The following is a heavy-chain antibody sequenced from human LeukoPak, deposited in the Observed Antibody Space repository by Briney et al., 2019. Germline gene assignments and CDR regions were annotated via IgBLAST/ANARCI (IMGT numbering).Heavy chain of an antibody. CDR3: AKGDRNGWYFDY. Sequence: GGSLRLSCAGSGYTFDDHGMSWVRQAPGEGLEWVAGINWDGDSTGYADSVKGRFTISRDNAKNSLFLQMNSLRAEEDTALYHCAKGDRNGWYFDYWGLGTLVTVSS. CDR1: GYTFDDHG. J-gene: IGHJ4*02. CDR2: INWDGDST. V-gene: IGHV3-20*01. D-gene: IGHD6-19*01.